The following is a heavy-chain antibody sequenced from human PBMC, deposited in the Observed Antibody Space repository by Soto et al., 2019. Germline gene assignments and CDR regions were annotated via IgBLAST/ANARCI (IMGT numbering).Heavy chain of an antibody. V-gene: IGHV4-38-2*02. CDR3: ARQDRVVAEGRWFDP. Sequence: SETLSHTCTVSGYSISSGYHWAWIRQPPGKGLEWLGSVHYSGNTYYNPSLKSRLTISVDKSKNQFSLNLSSVTAADTAVYYCARQDRVVAEGRWFDPWGQGTLVTVSS. J-gene: IGHJ5*02. CDR1: GYSISSGYH. CDR2: VHYSGNT. D-gene: IGHD2-15*01.